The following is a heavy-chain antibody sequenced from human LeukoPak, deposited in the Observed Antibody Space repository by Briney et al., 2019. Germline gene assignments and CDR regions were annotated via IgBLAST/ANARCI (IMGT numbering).Heavy chain of an antibody. CDR3: ASRRDSSGYYYAVRNDAFDI. CDR2: IYYSGST. V-gene: IGHV4-30-4*01. Sequence: SETLSLTCTVSGGSITSVDYSWSWIRQPPGQGLEWIGYIYYSGSTNYNPSFKSRLTISIDTSKHQFSLKLSSVTAADTAVYYCASRRDSSGYYYAVRNDAFDIWGPGTMVTVSS. CDR1: GGSITSVDYS. D-gene: IGHD3-22*01. J-gene: IGHJ3*02.